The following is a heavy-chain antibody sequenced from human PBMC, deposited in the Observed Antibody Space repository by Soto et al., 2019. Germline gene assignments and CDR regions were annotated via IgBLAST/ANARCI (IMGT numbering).Heavy chain of an antibody. CDR1: GGSISSING. V-gene: IGHV4-4*03. CDR3: ARKEYGSGHFEF. J-gene: IGHJ4*02. CDR2: AFHTGGT. D-gene: IGHD3-10*01. Sequence: KSPETLSLACAVSGGSISSINGGNWVRQDPGEGLEWIGEAFHTGGTNYNPSLKSRLTMSIDKSKNSFSLSLSSVTVADTAVYYCARKEYGSGHFEFWGQGIQVTVSS.